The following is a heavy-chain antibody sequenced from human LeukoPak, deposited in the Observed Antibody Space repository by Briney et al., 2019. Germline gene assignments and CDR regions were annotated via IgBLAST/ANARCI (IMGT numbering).Heavy chain of an antibody. J-gene: IGHJ4*02. V-gene: IGHV1-69*05. Sequence: ASVKVSCKASGYTFTSYDINWVRQAPGQGLEWMGGIIPIFGTANYAQKFQGRVTMTRDMSTSTVYMELSSLRSEDTAVYYCARDGSGGYSGYDMNFDYWGQGTLVTVSS. CDR2: IIPIFGTA. CDR1: GYTFTSYD. CDR3: ARDGSGGYSGYDMNFDY. D-gene: IGHD5-12*01.